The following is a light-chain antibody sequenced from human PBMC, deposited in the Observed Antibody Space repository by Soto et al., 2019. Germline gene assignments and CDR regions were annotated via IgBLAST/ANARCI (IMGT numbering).Light chain of an antibody. CDR2: GAS. CDR1: QTVTSNY. Sequence: EIVLTQSPGTLSLSPGERATLSCGASQTVTSNYLAWYQQKPGPAPRLLIFGASIRVTGIPDRFIGSGSGTDFTLTISRLEPEDFAVYYCQHYVTSLTTFGQGTKVDIK. J-gene: IGKJ1*01. V-gene: IGKV3-20*01. CDR3: QHYVTSLTT.